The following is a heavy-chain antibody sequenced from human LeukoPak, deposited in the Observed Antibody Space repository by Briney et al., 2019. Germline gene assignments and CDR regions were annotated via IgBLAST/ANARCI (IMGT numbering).Heavy chain of an antibody. D-gene: IGHD6-13*01. CDR2: ISSSSSYI. J-gene: IGHJ4*02. CDR1: GFTFSSYS. V-gene: IGHV3-21*01. Sequence: TGGSLRLSCAASGFTFSSYSINWVRQAPGQGLEWVSSISSSSSYIYYADSVKGRFSISRDNAKNSLYLQMNSLRAEDTAVYYCAREVVGSSWYDQGDYWGQGTLVTVSS. CDR3: AREVVGSSWYDQGDY.